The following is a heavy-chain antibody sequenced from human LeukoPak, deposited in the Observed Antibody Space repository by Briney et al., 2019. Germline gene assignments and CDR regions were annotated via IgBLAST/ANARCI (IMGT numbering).Heavy chain of an antibody. CDR3: ARLPEGYCSSTSCPRGAFDI. V-gene: IGHV5-51*01. Sequence: GESLKISCKASGYSFTTYWIGWVRQMPGKGLEWMGIIYPADSTAHYSPSFQGQVTISVDKSISTAYLQWSSLKASDTAMYYCARLPEGYCSSTSCPRGAFDIWGQGTMVTVSS. D-gene: IGHD2-2*01. J-gene: IGHJ3*02. CDR1: GYSFTTYW. CDR2: IYPADSTA.